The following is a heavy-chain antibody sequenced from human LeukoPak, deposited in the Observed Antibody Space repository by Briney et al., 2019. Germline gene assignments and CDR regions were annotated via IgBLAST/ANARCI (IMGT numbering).Heavy chain of an antibody. D-gene: IGHD2-15*01. CDR3: ANGGYYSLDS. Sequence: PGGSLRLSCAASGFTFSSYWMNWARQAPGKGLEWVAVISYDGSNKYYADSVKGRFTISRDNSKRTLFLQTDSLRGEDTAVYYSANGGYYSLDSWGQGTLVTVSS. J-gene: IGHJ4*02. CDR1: GFTFSSYW. CDR2: ISYDGSNK. V-gene: IGHV3-30*18.